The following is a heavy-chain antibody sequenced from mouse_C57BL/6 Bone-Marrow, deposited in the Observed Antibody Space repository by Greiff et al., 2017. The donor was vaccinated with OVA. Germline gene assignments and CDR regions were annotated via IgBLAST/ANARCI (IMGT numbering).Heavy chain of an antibody. Sequence: QVQLQQPGAELVRPGSSVKLSCKASGYTFTSYWMHWVKQRPIQGLEWIGNIDPSDSEPHYNQKFKDKATLTVDKSSSTAYMQLSSLTSEDSAVYYCALYYGLRFAYWGQGTLVTVSA. J-gene: IGHJ3*01. D-gene: IGHD1-2*01. CDR2: IDPSDSEP. CDR1: GYTFTSYW. CDR3: ALYYGLRFAY. V-gene: IGHV1-52*01.